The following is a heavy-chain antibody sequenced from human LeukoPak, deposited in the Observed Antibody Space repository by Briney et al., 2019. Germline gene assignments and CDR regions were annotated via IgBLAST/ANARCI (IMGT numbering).Heavy chain of an antibody. V-gene: IGHV3-23*03. Sequence: GSLRLSFAAPGFTVSQFAMSWVRQASGKGLGGVSVFTTGANYTYYADSVKGRFTMTRDNSKNTIFLQLNNVRADDTAVYFCAKAQGAWYYFDSWGQGTLVTVSS. CDR3: AKAQGAWYYFDS. CDR1: GFTVSQFA. CDR2: FTTGANYT. J-gene: IGHJ4*02. D-gene: IGHD6-13*01.